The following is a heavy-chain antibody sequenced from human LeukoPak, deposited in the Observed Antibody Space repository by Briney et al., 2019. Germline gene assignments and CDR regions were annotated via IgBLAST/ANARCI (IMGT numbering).Heavy chain of an antibody. J-gene: IGHJ1*01. CDR1: GFTFSSYE. Sequence: GGSLRLSCAASGFTFSSYEMNWVRQAPGKGLEWVSYISSSGSTIYYADPVKGRFTISRDNAKNSLYLQMNSLRAEDTAVYYCARAPDQRGYSYGTAEYFQHWGQGTLVTVSS. D-gene: IGHD5-18*01. CDR2: ISSSGSTI. V-gene: IGHV3-48*03. CDR3: ARAPDQRGYSYGTAEYFQH.